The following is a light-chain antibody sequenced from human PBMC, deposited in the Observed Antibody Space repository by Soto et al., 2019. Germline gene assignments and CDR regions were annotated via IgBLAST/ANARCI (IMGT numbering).Light chain of an antibody. J-gene: IGKJ1*01. CDR1: QGISSY. CDR3: QHYNSYSEA. CDR2: DAS. Sequence: VIWMTQSPSLLSASTGDIVTISFRMSQGISSYLAWYQQKPGKAPELLIYDASTLESGVPSRFSGSGSGTEFTLTISSLQPDDFATYYCQHYNSYSEAFGQGTKVDIK. V-gene: IGKV1D-8*03.